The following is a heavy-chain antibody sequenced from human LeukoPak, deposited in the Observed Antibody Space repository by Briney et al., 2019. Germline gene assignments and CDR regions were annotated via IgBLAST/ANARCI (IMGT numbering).Heavy chain of an antibody. J-gene: IGHJ4*02. CDR3: AREWVAVAGAFDY. CDR1: GFTFSTYA. CDR2: IKQDGSEK. D-gene: IGHD6-19*01. V-gene: IGHV3-7*01. Sequence: GGSLRLSCAASGFTFSTYAMSWVRQAPGKGLEWVANIKQDGSEKYYVDSVKGRFTISRDNAKNSLYLQMNSLRAEDTAVYYCAREWVAVAGAFDYWGQGTLVTVSS.